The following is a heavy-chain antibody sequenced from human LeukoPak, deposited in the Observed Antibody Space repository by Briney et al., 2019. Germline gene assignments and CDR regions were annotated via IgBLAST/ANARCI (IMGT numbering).Heavy chain of an antibody. V-gene: IGHV4-39*07. CDR1: GGSISSSSYF. D-gene: IGHD5-18*01. J-gene: IGHJ4*02. CDR3: ARRATTERGVSYGLDY. Sequence: PSETLSLTCTVSGGSISSSSYFWGWIRQPPGKGLEWIGSMYYSGSTNYNPSLKSRVTISVDTSKNQFSLKLSSVTAEDTAVYYCARRATTERGVSYGLDYWGQGTLVTVSS. CDR2: MYYSGST.